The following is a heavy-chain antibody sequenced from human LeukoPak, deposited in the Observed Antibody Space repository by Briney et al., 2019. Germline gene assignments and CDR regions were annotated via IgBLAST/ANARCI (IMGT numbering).Heavy chain of an antibody. Sequence: GRSLRLSCAASGFTFTNFAVGWVRQAPGSALGWVSRIGGSGDTYYADSVKGRFTISRDISKNSLYLQLSSLRADDTAVYYCAKDGSGWSYDSWGQGTLVTVSS. J-gene: IGHJ5*01. D-gene: IGHD3-10*01. V-gene: IGHV3-23*01. CDR3: AKDGSGWSYDS. CDR1: GFTFTNFA. CDR2: IGGSGDT.